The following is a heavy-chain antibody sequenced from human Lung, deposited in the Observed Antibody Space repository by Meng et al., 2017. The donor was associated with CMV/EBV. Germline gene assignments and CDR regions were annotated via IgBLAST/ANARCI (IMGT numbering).Heavy chain of an antibody. CDR2: IYSGGST. D-gene: IGHD3-22*01. Sequence: AGSLRLXCVASGLPVTSNYISWVRQAPGKGLEWVSVIYSGGSTYYADSVKGRFTISRDNSKNTLYLQMNSLSAEDTAVYYCARHNTYYYDAFLGHFDIWGQGTXVTVSS. CDR3: ARHNTYYYDAFLGHFDI. CDR1: GLPVTSNY. V-gene: IGHV3-53*01. J-gene: IGHJ3*02.